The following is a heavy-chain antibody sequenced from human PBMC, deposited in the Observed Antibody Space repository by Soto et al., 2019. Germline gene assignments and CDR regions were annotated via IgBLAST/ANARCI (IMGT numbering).Heavy chain of an antibody. CDR3: ARPEGGYDYDFDY. D-gene: IGHD5-12*01. V-gene: IGHV3-21*01. CDR1: GFTFSSYS. Sequence: GGSLRLSCAASGFTFSSYSMNWVRQAPGKGLEWVSSISSSSSYIYYADSVKGRFTISRDNAKNSLYLQMNSLRAEDTAVYYCARPEGGYDYDFDYWGQGTLVTVSS. J-gene: IGHJ4*02. CDR2: ISSSSSYI.